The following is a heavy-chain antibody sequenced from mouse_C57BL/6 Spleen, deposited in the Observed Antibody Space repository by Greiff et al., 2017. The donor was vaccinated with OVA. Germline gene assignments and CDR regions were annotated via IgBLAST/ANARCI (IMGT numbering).Heavy chain of an antibody. CDR1: GFTFTDYY. V-gene: IGHV1-36*01. D-gene: IGHD1-1*01. Sequence: EVQVVESGPVLVKPGPSVKISCKASGFTFTDYYMHWVKQSHGKSLEWIGLVYPYNGGTSYIQKFKGKATLTVDTSSSTAYMELNSLTSEDSAVYYCARTPLTTVVGYYFDYWGQGTTLTVSS. J-gene: IGHJ2*01. CDR2: VYPYNGGT. CDR3: ARTPLTTVVGYYFDY.